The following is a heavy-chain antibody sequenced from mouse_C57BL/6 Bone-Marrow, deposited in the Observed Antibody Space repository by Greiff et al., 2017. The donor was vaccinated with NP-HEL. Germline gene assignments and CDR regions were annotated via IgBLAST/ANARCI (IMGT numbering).Heavy chain of an antibody. CDR2: IYPGSGST. D-gene: IGHD2-4*01. CDR1: GYTFTSYW. CDR3: ASDYDGSMDY. J-gene: IGHJ4*01. V-gene: IGHV1-55*01. Sequence: QVQLKQPGAELVKPGASVKMSCKASGYTFTSYWITWVKQRPGQGLEWIGDIYPGSGSTNYNEKFKSKATLTVDTSSSTAYMQLSSLTSEYSAVYYCASDYDGSMDYWGQGTSVTVSS.